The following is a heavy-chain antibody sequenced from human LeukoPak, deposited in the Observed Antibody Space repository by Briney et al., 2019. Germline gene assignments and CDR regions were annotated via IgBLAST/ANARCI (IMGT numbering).Heavy chain of an antibody. D-gene: IGHD5-12*01. V-gene: IGHV3-7*04. CDR2: IWQGESGA. J-gene: IGHJ6*02. Sequence: GGSLRLSCAASGFTIGAYWMNWVRQAPGKGLEWVANIWQGESGAHYVDSVTGRFIISGDSAKTSLYLQMNNLRAEDSAVYYCVRGRDIVATAPYYYYGMDVWGQGTTVTVSS. CDR3: VRGRDIVATAPYYYYGMDV. CDR1: GFTIGAYW.